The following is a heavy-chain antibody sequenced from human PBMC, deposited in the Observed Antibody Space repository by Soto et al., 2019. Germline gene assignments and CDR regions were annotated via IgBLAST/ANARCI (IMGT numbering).Heavy chain of an antibody. D-gene: IGHD3-10*01. Sequence: QVQLVESGGGVVQPGRSLRLSCAASGFTFSSYAMHWVRQAPGKGLEWVAVISYDGSNKYYADSVKGRFTISRDNSKNTLYLQMNSLSAEDTAVYYCARDYYGSGSFGMDVWGQGTTVTVSS. J-gene: IGHJ6*02. CDR2: ISYDGSNK. CDR1: GFTFSSYA. V-gene: IGHV3-30-3*01. CDR3: ARDYYGSGSFGMDV.